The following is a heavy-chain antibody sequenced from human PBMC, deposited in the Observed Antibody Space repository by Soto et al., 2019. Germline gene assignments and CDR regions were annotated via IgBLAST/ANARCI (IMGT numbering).Heavy chain of an antibody. V-gene: IGHV4-59*01. J-gene: IGHJ3*02. CDR1: GGSISSYY. D-gene: IGHD6-13*01. CDR2: IYYSGST. Sequence: QVQLQESGPGLVKPSETLSLTCTVSGGSISSYYWSWSRQPPGKGLEWIGYIYYSGSTNYNPSLNSRATTSVDTNKNQFSLKLSSVTAADTAVYYCAREGYSSSWYAGGAFDSWGQGTRVTVSS. CDR3: AREGYSSSWYAGGAFDS.